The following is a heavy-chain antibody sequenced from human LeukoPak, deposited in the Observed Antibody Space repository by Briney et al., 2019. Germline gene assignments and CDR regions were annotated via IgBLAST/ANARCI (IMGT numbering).Heavy chain of an antibody. Sequence: ASVKVSCKASGYTFTGYYMHWVRQAPGQGLEWMGRINPNSGGTNYAQKFQGRVTMTRDTSISTAYMELSRLRSDDTAVYYCARDFEAAAGPNGPVDYWGQGTLVTVSS. CDR1: GYTFTGYY. CDR3: ARDFEAAAGPNGPVDY. J-gene: IGHJ4*02. CDR2: INPNSGGT. V-gene: IGHV1-2*06. D-gene: IGHD6-13*01.